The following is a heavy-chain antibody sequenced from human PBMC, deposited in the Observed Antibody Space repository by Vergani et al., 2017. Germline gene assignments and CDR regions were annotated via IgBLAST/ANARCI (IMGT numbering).Heavy chain of an antibody. CDR1: GFTFQAFA. V-gene: IGHV3-9*01. Sequence: VEAGGGLVQPGGSLRLSCTASGFTFQAFAFHWVRQVSGRGLEWVSGIDRNYGVKNGNSFEGRFSISRDNAKKAVFLQMNNLRHEDTAVYYCAKGHYYDSSGSYFQHWGQGTLVTVSS. D-gene: IGHD3-22*01. CDR2: IDRNYGVK. J-gene: IGHJ1*01. CDR3: AKGHYYDSSGSYFQH.